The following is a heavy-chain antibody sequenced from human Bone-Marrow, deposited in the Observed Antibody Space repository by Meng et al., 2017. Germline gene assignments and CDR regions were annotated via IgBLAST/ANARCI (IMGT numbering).Heavy chain of an antibody. CDR1: GYTFTSYY. CDR3: ARVVGYSGSYELDP. V-gene: IGHV1-69*06. CDR2: IIPIFGTA. Sequence: QGQRVQSGAEVKKPGASVKVSCKASGYTFTSYYMHWVRQAPGQGLEWMGGIIPIFGTANYAQKFQGRVTITADKSTSTAYMELSSLRSEDTAVYYCARVVGYSGSYELDPWGQGTLVTVSS. D-gene: IGHD1-26*01. J-gene: IGHJ5*02.